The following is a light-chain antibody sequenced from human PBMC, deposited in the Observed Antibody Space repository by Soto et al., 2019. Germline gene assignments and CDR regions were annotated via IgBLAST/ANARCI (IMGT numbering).Light chain of an antibody. CDR3: QQHNSYPQT. V-gene: IGKV1-17*01. CDR1: QGIRDA. CDR2: AAS. Sequence: DIQMTQSPSSLSASVGDRVIITCRASQGIRDALGWYQQKPGKAPKRLIYAASSLQSGVPSRFSGSGSGTEFTLTISSLQPEDFATYYCQQHNSYPQTFGQGTKVEIK. J-gene: IGKJ1*01.